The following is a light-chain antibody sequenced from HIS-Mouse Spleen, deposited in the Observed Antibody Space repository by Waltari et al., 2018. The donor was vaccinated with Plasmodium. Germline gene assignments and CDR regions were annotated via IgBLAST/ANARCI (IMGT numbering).Light chain of an antibody. CDR3: CSYAGSSLLYV. V-gene: IGLV2-23*01. Sequence: QSALTQPASVSGSPGQSLTLSCPGNSSDVGSYHLVPWYQQHPGKAPKLMIYEGSKRPSGVSNRFSGSKSGNTASLTISGLQAEDEADYYCCSYAGSSLLYVFGTGTKVTVL. CDR2: EGS. J-gene: IGLJ1*01. CDR1: SSDVGSYHL.